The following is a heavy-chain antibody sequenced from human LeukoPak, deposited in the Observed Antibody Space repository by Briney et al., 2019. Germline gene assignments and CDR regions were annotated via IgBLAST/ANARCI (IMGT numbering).Heavy chain of an antibody. Sequence: PSETLSLTCGVSGGSISNTNWWSWVRQPPRQGLEWIGEISLTGLTHYNPSLESRVTVSLDKSKNQLSLNLTSVTAADTAVHYCSRENGAFSPFGYWGQGTLVTVLS. J-gene: IGHJ4*02. CDR1: GGSISNTNW. D-gene: IGHD2-8*01. CDR3: SRENGAFSPFGY. CDR2: ISLTGLT. V-gene: IGHV4-4*02.